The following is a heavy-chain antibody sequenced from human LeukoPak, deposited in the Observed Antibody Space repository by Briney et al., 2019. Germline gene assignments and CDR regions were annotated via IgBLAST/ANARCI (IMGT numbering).Heavy chain of an antibody. D-gene: IGHD2-2*01. J-gene: IGHJ5*02. CDR1: GAFITNSHW. Sequence: SETLSLTFAVPGAFITNSHWWSWARQPPGEGLEWLGEIYHSGTTNYSPSLKSRVTMSVNKSKNQFSLKLSSVTAADTAVYYCARARTSVPAAMANWFDPWGQGTLVTVSS. CDR2: IYHSGTT. CDR3: ARARTSVPAAMANWFDP. V-gene: IGHV4-4*02.